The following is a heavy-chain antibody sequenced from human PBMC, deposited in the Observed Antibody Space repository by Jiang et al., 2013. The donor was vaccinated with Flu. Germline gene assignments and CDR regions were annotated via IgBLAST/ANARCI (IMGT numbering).Heavy chain of an antibody. D-gene: IGHD2-15*01. CDR1: GFSLSTSGVG. CDR3: AHSNPNLYCSGGSCPSARAFDI. J-gene: IGHJ3*02. V-gene: IGHV2-5*02. CDR2: IYWDDDK. Sequence: KPTQTLTLTCTFSGFSLSTSGVGVGWIRQPPGKALEWLALIYWDDDKRYSPSLKSRLTITKDTSKNQVVLTMTNMDPVDTATYYCAHSNPNLYCSGGSCPSARAFDIWGQGTMVTVSS.